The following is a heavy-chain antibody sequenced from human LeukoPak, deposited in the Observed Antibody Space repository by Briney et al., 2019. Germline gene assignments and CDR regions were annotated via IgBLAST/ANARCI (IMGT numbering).Heavy chain of an antibody. V-gene: IGHV3-23*01. J-gene: IGHJ4*02. Sequence: GGSLRLPCAASGFTFSSYAMSWARQAPGKGLEGVSGISGNGDTTKYADSVKGRFTISRDNSKNTLYLQMNSLRADDTAVYYCAKEGRVAADTGDYLDYWGQGTLVTVSS. CDR3: AKEGRVAADTGDYLDY. CDR1: GFTFSSYA. D-gene: IGHD6-13*01. CDR2: ISGNGDTT.